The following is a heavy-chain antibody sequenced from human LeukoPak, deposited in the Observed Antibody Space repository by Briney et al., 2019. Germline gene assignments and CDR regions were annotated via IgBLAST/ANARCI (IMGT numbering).Heavy chain of an antibody. CDR1: GFTFNSYA. J-gene: IGHJ4*02. D-gene: IGHD5-12*01. CDR2: VSGSGGST. V-gene: IGHV3-23*01. Sequence: GGSLRLSCAASGFTFNSYAMSWVRQAPGKGLEWVSGVSGSGGSTYYADSVKGRFTISRDNSKNTLYLQMNSLRAEDTAVYYCAEDLDIVATITGNWGQGTLVTVSS. CDR3: AEDLDIVATITGN.